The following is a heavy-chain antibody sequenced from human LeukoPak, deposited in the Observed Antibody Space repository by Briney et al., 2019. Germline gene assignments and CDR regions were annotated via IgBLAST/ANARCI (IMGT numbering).Heavy chain of an antibody. V-gene: IGHV3-53*01. CDR3: AKDLLPKLVLSLFDY. Sequence: GGSLRLSCAASGFTVSSNYMSWVRQAPGKGLEWVSVIYSGGSTYYADSVKGRFTISRDNSKNTLYLQMNSLRAEDTAVYYCAKDLLPKLVLSLFDYWGQGTLVTVSS. CDR2: IYSGGST. D-gene: IGHD6-13*01. CDR1: GFTVSSNY. J-gene: IGHJ4*02.